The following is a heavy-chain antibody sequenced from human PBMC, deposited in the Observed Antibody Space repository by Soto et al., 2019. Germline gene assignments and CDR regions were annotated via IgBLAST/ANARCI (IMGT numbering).Heavy chain of an antibody. V-gene: IGHV4-30-4*01. Sequence: SETLSLTCPVSGGSISSGNYYWSWIRQPPGKGLEWIGFINHSGTTHYSASLRSRVSISVDTSKNQFSLKLTSVTAADTAVYYCARDKITGLFDYWGQGTLVTVSS. J-gene: IGHJ4*02. CDR3: ARDKITGLFDY. D-gene: IGHD2-8*02. CDR1: GGSISSGNYY. CDR2: INHSGTT.